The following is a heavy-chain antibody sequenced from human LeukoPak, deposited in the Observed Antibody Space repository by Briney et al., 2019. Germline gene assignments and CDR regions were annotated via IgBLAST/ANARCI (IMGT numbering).Heavy chain of an antibody. CDR1: GGSISSGGYS. CDR2: IYHSGST. J-gene: IGHJ4*02. CDR3: ARTERKSHVDTAPS. Sequence: KPSETLSLTCAVSGGSISSGGYSWSWIRQPPGKGLEWIGYIYHSGSTYYNPSLKSRVTISVDTSKNQFSLKLSSVTAADTAVYYCARTERKSHVDTAPSWGQGTLVTVSS. V-gene: IGHV4-30-2*01. D-gene: IGHD5-18*01.